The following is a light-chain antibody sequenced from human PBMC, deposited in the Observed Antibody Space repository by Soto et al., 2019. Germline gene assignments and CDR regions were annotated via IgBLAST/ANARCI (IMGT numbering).Light chain of an antibody. Sequence: QSVLTQPASMSGYLGQSITISCSGTSSDVGAYNYVSWYQQYPGKAPKLMIYHVTDRPSGVSNRFSGSKSGNTASLTISGLQAEDEADYYCCSYTTSNTFVFGTGTKVTVL. V-gene: IGLV2-14*01. CDR2: HVT. CDR1: SSDVGAYNY. J-gene: IGLJ1*01. CDR3: CSYTTSNTFV.